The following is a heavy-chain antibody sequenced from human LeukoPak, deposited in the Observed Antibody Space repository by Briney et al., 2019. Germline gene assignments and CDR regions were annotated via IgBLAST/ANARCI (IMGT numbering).Heavy chain of an antibody. D-gene: IGHD3-22*01. CDR2: IYYSGST. CDR3: ARESGRYYDSSGYSFDY. Sequence: SVTLSLPCTVSGGTISSYIRSWIRQPPGKGLERLGYIYYSGSTNYNPSVKSRVTISVDTSKSQFSLTLSSVTSADSAVYYCARESGRYYDSSGYSFDYWGQGTLVTVSS. V-gene: IGHV4-59*01. J-gene: IGHJ4*02. CDR1: GGTISSYI.